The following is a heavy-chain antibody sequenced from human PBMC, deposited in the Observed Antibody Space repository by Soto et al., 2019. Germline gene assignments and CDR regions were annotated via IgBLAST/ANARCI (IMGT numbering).Heavy chain of an antibody. CDR3: ARSFCRDAVRCNWFDP. J-gene: IGHJ5*02. CDR2: MNNIGRT. D-gene: IGHD2-8*01. Sequence: QVQLQESGPGLVKPSETLSLTCTVSGALSSPYYWSWIRQPPGKGLEWIGYMNNIGRTNYNPSLKSRVTISLDTSKNQFSLKLSSVIAADTAVYYCARSFCRDAVRCNWFDPWGLGTLVTASS. V-gene: IGHV4-59*01. CDR1: GALSSPYY.